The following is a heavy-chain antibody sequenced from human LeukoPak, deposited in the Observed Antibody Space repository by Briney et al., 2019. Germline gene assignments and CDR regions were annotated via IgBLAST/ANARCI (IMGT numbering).Heavy chain of an antibody. CDR1: GYTFTGHY. Sequence: ASVKVSCKASGYTFTGHYMHWVRQAPGQGLEWMGWINPNSGGTNYAQKFQGRVTMTRDTSISTAYMELSRLRSDDTAVYYCARSIKSIAAPYYYYYMDVWGKGTTVTVSS. D-gene: IGHD6-6*01. V-gene: IGHV1-2*02. CDR2: INPNSGGT. CDR3: ARSIKSIAAPYYYYYMDV. J-gene: IGHJ6*03.